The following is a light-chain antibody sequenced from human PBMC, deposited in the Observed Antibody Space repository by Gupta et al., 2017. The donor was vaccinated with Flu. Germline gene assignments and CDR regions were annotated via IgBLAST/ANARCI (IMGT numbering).Light chain of an antibody. J-gene: IGLJ3*02. CDR1: AVRNQY. CDR2: KVS. V-gene: IGLV3-25*03. CDR3: QSDDSSGTLRV. Sequence: GDAVRNQYAYWYQQNPGQAPVLMIYKVSKRPSGVSNRFSGSKSGNTVSLTISGVQAEDEADYYCQSDDSSGTLRVFGGGTKLTVL.